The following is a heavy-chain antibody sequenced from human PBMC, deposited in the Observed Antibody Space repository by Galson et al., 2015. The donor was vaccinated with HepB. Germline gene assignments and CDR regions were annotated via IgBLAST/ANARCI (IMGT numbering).Heavy chain of an antibody. Sequence: SVKVSCKASGYTFTSYGISWVRQAPGQGLEWMGWISAYNGNTNYAQKLQGRVTMTTDTSTSTAYMELRSLRSDDTAVYYCARRPLGHTIVVVPAAIGGGYSGYDDAFDIWGQGTMVTVSS. CDR1: GYTFTSYG. J-gene: IGHJ3*02. V-gene: IGHV1-18*01. D-gene: IGHD2-2*02. CDR3: ARRPLGHTIVVVPAAIGGGYSGYDDAFDI. CDR2: ISAYNGNT.